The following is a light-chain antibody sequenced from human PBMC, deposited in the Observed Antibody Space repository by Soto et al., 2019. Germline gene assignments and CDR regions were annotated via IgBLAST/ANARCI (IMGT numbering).Light chain of an antibody. CDR1: QSISSY. V-gene: IGKV1-39*01. CDR3: QQSYSTLFT. Sequence: DIQMTQSPSSLSASVGDRVTITCRASQSISSYLNWYQQKPGKAPKLLIYAASSLQSGVPSRFSGSGSGTDFTLTISSLQPEDFATYYCQQSYSTLFTFGGGTQVEIK. J-gene: IGKJ4*01. CDR2: AAS.